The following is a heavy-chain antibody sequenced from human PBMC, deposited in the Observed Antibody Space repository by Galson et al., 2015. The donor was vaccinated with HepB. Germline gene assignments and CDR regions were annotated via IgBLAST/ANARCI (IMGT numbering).Heavy chain of an antibody. V-gene: IGHV3-30-3*01. J-gene: IGHJ4*02. CDR2: ISYDGSNK. D-gene: IGHD6-19*01. CDR1: GFTFSSYA. CDR3: AREGYSSGLTSGYFDY. Sequence: SLRLSCAASGFTFSSYAMHWVRQAPGKGLEWVAVISYDGSNKYYVDSVKGRFTISRDNSKNTLYLQMNSLRAEDTAVYYCAREGYSSGLTSGYFDYWGQGTLVTVSS.